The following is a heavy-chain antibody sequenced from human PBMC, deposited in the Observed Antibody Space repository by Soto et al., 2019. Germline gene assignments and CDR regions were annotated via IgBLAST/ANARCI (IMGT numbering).Heavy chain of an antibody. Sequence: ASVKVSCKASGYTFTRYGISWVRQAPGQGLEWMGWISGYNGDTNYAQKFQGRVTMTVDTSTTTAFMELTSLTSDDRAVYYCAKNGQPPYYYYGMDVWSQGTTVTVS. CDR3: AKNGQPPYYYYGMDV. D-gene: IGHD2-8*01. CDR1: GYTFTRYG. V-gene: IGHV1-18*01. J-gene: IGHJ6*02. CDR2: ISGYNGDT.